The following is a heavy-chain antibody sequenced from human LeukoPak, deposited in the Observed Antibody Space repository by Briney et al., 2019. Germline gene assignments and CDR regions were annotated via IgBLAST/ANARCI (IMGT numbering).Heavy chain of an antibody. CDR3: ARDMDIVVEGTYYDVFDI. CDR2: ITPDGSEK. Sequence: GGSLRLSCAASGFTFSSYWMTWVRQAPGKGLEWVANITPDGSEKSYVDSVKGRFTISRDNAKNSLYLQMNSLRAEDTAVYYCARDMDIVVEGTYYDVFDIWGQGTMVTVSS. CDR1: GFTFSSYW. J-gene: IGHJ3*02. V-gene: IGHV3-7*01. D-gene: IGHD2-15*01.